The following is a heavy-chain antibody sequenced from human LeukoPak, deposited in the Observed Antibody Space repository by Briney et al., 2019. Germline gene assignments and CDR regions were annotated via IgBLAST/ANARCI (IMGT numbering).Heavy chain of an antibody. CDR1: GYSFTSYW. D-gene: IGHD3-10*01. V-gene: IGHV5-51*01. CDR2: IYPGDSDT. CDR3: AIRRYYYGSGSYGFDY. J-gene: IGHJ4*02. Sequence: GESLKISCKGSGYSFTSYWIGWVRQMPGKGLEWMGIIYPGDSDTRYSPSFQGQVTISADNSISTAYLQWSSLKASDAAMYYCAIRRYYYGSGSYGFDYWGQGTLVTVSS.